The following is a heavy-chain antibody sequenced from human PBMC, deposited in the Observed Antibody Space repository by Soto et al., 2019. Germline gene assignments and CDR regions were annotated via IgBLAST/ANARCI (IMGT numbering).Heavy chain of an antibody. V-gene: IGHV4-31*03. CDR3: ARDSSSWYFDY. J-gene: IGHJ4*02. CDR1: GGSISSGGYY. D-gene: IGHD6-13*01. CDR2: IYYSGST. Sequence: SETLSLTCTVSGGSISSGGYYWSWIRQHPGKGLEWIGYIYYSGSTYYNPSLKSRVTISVDTSKNQFSLKLSSVTAADTAVYYCARDSSSWYFDYWGQGPRSPSPQ.